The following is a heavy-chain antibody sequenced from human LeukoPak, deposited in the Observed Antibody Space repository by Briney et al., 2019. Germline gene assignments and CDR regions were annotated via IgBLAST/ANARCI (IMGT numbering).Heavy chain of an antibody. CDR1: GFTFSSYE. J-gene: IGHJ4*02. CDR2: INHSGST. Sequence: GSLRLSCAASGFTFSSYEMNWVRQSPGKGLEWVGEINHSGSTNYNPSLKSRVTISVDTSKNQFSLKLTSVSAADTAVYYCARKESGYEFYWGQGTLVTVSS. CDR3: ARKESGYEFY. V-gene: IGHV4-34*01. D-gene: IGHD5-12*01.